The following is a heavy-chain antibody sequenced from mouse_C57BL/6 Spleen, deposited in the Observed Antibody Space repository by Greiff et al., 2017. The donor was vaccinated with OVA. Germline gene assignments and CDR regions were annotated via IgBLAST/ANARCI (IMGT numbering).Heavy chain of an antibody. D-gene: IGHD3-2*02. V-gene: IGHV10-1*01. Sequence: EVMLVESGGGLVQPKGSLKLSCAASGFSFNTYAMNWVRQAPGKGLEWVARIRSKSNNYATSYADSVKDRFTISRDDSESMLYLQMNNLKTKDTDMYYCVRHQAGYSMDYWGQGTSVTVSA. CDR2: IRSKSNNYAT. J-gene: IGHJ4*01. CDR3: VRHQAGYSMDY. CDR1: GFSFNTYA.